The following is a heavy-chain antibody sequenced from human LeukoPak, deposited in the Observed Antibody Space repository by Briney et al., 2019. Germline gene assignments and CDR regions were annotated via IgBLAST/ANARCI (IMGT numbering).Heavy chain of an antibody. V-gene: IGHV4-39*07. Sequence: SETLSLTCTVSGGSISSSSYYWGWIRQPPGKGLEWIGSIYYSGSTYYNPSLKSRVTISVDTSKNQFSLKLSSVTAADTAVYYCVSNPYSNYYFDYWGQGTLVTVSS. J-gene: IGHJ4*02. D-gene: IGHD4-11*01. CDR2: IYYSGST. CDR3: VSNPYSNYYFDY. CDR1: GGSISSSSYY.